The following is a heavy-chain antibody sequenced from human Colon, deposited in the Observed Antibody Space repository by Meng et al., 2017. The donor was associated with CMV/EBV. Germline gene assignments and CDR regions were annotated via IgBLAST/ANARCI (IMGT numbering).Heavy chain of an antibody. V-gene: IGHV3-21*01. D-gene: IGHD6-6*01. CDR1: RFRFSDFW. J-gene: IGHJ6*02. CDR3: ARAKQLGGKTGYYGMDV. CDR2: ISSSSSYI. Sequence: GESLKISCTVSRFRFSDFWMNWVRQAPGKGLEWVSSISSSSSYIYYADSVKGRFTISRDNAKNSLYLQMNSLRAEDTAVYYCARAKQLGGKTGYYGMDVWGQGTTVTVSS.